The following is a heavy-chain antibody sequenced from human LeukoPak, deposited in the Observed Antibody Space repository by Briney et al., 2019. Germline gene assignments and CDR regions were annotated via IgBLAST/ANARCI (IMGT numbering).Heavy chain of an antibody. D-gene: IGHD5-18*01. Sequence: ASVKVSCKASGGTFSSYAISRVRQAPGQGLEWMGRIIPILGIANYAQKFQGRVTITADKSTSTAYMELSSLRSEDTAVYYCARGGNSYGYLFDYWGQGTLVTVSS. CDR3: ARGGNSYGYLFDY. V-gene: IGHV1-69*04. CDR1: GGTFSSYA. J-gene: IGHJ4*02. CDR2: IIPILGIA.